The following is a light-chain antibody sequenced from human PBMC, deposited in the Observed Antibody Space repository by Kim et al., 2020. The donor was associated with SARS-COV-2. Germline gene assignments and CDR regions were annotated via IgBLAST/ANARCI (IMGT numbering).Light chain of an antibody. CDR2: AAS. J-gene: IGKJ3*01. CDR3: QQSYIPPFT. CDR1: QSISSH. Sequence: DIQMTQSPSTLSASVGDRVTITCRTTQSISSHLNWYQQKPGRAPKLLISAASTLQGGVPSRFSGSGSETDFTLTISSLQPEDFATYCCQQSYIPPFTFGPGTKVDIK. V-gene: IGKV1-39*01.